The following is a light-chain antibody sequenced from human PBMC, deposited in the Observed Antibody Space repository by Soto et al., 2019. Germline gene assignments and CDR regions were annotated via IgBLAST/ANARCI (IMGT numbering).Light chain of an antibody. J-gene: IGKJ5*01. CDR3: QQYNTYST. CDR2: AAF. CDR1: QGLSSY. V-gene: IGKV1-9*01. Sequence: DIQMTQSPSSLSPSVGDRVTITCRASQGLSSYLAWYQQKPGKAPNLLIYAAFTLQSGVPSRFSGGGSGTEFTLTISSLQPDDFATYYCQQYNTYSTFGQGTRLEIK.